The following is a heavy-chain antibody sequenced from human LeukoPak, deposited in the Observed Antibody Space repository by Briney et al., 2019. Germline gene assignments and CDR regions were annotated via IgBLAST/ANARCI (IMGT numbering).Heavy chain of an antibody. CDR3: ARCLWSGYYNWFDP. CDR1: GFSLSTRGVG. D-gene: IGHD3-3*01. V-gene: IGHV2-5*01. CDR2: IYWNDDK. Sequence: SGPTLVHPTQTLTLTCTFSGFSLSTRGVGVGWIRQPPGKALEWLALIYWNDDKRYSPSLKSRLTITKDTSKNQVVLTMTNMDPVDTATYYCARCLWSGYYNWFDPWGQGTLVTVSS. J-gene: IGHJ5*02.